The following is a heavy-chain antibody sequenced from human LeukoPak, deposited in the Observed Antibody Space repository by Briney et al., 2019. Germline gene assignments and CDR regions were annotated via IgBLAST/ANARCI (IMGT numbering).Heavy chain of an antibody. V-gene: IGHV3-23*01. Sequence: PGGSLRLSCTASGFPFIEYSMTWVRQAPGKGLEWVSAIGGSGAGTYYADSVKGRFTISRDNSKSTLYLQMNSLRVEDTAVYYCAKNGGDSYGTGHFDYWGQGTLVTVSS. J-gene: IGHJ4*02. CDR1: GFPFIEYS. CDR3: AKNGGDSYGTGHFDY. D-gene: IGHD5-18*01. CDR2: IGGSGAGT.